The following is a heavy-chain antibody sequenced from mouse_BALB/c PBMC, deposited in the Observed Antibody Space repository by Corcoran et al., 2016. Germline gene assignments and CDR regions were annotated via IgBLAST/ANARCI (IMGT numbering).Heavy chain of an antibody. V-gene: IGHV9-3-1*01. CDR3: AITTVVATFAY. D-gene: IGHD1-1*01. CDR1: GYTFTNYG. CDR2: INTYTGEP. Sequence: QIQLVQSGPELKKPGETVKISCKASGYTFTNYGMNWVKQAPGKGLKWMGWINTYTGEPTYADDFKGRFAFSLETSVSTAYLQINNLKNEDTATYFCAITTVVATFAYWGQGTLVTVSA. J-gene: IGHJ3*01.